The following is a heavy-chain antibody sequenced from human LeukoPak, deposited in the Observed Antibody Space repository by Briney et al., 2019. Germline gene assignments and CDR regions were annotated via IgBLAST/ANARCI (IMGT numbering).Heavy chain of an antibody. CDR1: GGSISSSSYY. V-gene: IGHV4-39*01. Sequence: PSETLSLTCTVSGGSISSSSYYWGWLRQPPGKGLEWIGSIYYSGSTYYNPSLKSRVTISVDTSKNQFSLKLSSVTAADTAVYYCASYNGRRDGYNFGYWGQGTLVTVSS. CDR3: ASYNGRRDGYNFGY. CDR2: IYYSGST. J-gene: IGHJ4*02. D-gene: IGHD5-24*01.